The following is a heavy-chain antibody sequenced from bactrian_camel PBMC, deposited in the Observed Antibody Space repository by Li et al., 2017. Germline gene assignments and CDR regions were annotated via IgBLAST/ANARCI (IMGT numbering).Heavy chain of an antibody. Sequence: HVQLVESGGGSVEAGGSLKLSCAASGSTKRSHCMAWFRQVGGKEREGVAHIDGTGSKRYGDSVKGRFTISQDSAKNEVYLQMNSLKPEDTAIYYCVRATLDDGVQRGWWLLDCPIGYEGEGTQVTV. CDR2: IDGTGSK. V-gene: IGHV3S53*01. CDR1: GSTKRSHC. D-gene: IGHD2*01. J-gene: IGHJ7*01.